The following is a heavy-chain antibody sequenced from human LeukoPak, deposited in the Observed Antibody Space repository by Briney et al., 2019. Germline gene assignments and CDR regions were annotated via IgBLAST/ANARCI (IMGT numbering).Heavy chain of an antibody. V-gene: IGHV4-59*01. J-gene: IGHJ3*02. Sequence: SETLSLTCTVSGGSINSYYWSWIRQPPGKGLDWIAYIYYSGRTNYNPSLKSRVTISLDTSKNQFSLKLSSVTAADTAVYYCATLYAVRGALSFDMWGQGTMVTVSS. CDR3: ATLYAVRGALSFDM. D-gene: IGHD2-8*01. CDR1: GGSINSYY. CDR2: IYYSGRT.